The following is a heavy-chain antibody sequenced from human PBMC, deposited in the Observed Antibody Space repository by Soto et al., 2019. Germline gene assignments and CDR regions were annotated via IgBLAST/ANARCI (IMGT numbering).Heavy chain of an antibody. CDR3: ARDDEGGSYCDLGY. CDR1: GFTFKNYI. J-gene: IGHJ4*02. Sequence: GGSLRLPCATPGFTFKNYIIHWVPQAPGKGLEWVAIILHDGNNKYYADSVKGRLTISRDNSKNTLYLQMNSLRTEDTAIYYCARDDEGGSYCDLGYWGQGTLVTVSS. D-gene: IGHD3-10*01. V-gene: IGHV3-30-3*01. CDR2: ILHDGNNK.